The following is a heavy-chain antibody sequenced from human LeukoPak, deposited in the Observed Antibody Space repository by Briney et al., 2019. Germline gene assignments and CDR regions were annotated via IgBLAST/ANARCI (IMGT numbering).Heavy chain of an antibody. D-gene: IGHD2-8*01. CDR1: GFTVSSNY. J-gene: IGHJ3*02. CDR3: ARDPGGPQTVKWDAFDI. Sequence: PGGSLRLSCAASGFTVSSNYMSWVRQAPGKGLEWVSVIYSGGSTYYADSVKGRFTISRDNSKNTLYLQMNSLRAEDTAVYYCARDPGGPQTVKWDAFDIWGQGTMVTVSS. CDR2: IYSGGST. V-gene: IGHV3-53*01.